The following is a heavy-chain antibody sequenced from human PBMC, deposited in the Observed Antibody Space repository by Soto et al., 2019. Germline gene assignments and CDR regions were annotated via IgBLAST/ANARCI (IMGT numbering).Heavy chain of an antibody. D-gene: IGHD6-13*01. Sequence: SATLSLTCTFSGGSIRNYYWSWIRQPPGKGLEWIGYIYYSGTTNYNPSLKSRLSISVDTSKNQFSLKLSSVTAADTAVYYCARDSNSQNWFDPWGQGTLVTVS. CDR2: IYYSGTT. CDR3: ARDSNSQNWFDP. J-gene: IGHJ5*02. V-gene: IGHV4-59*01. CDR1: GGSIRNYY.